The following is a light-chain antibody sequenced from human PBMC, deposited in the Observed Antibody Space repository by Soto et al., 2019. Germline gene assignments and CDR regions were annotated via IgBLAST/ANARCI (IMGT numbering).Light chain of an antibody. J-gene: IGLJ1*01. Sequence: QSALTQPASVSGSPGQSITIYCTGTSSDVGGYNYVSWYQQHPGKAPKLMIYEVSNRPSGVSNRFSGSKSGNTASLTISGLQAEDEADYYCSSDKSDGMVFGTGTKLTVL. CDR1: SSDVGGYNY. CDR3: SSDKSDGMV. V-gene: IGLV2-14*01. CDR2: EVS.